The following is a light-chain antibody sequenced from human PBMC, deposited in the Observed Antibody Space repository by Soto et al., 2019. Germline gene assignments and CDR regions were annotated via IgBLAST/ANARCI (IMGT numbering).Light chain of an antibody. J-gene: IGLJ1*01. CDR2: EVT. V-gene: IGLV2-14*01. Sequence: ALAHPASVSGSPGQSIAISCTGSSSDVGIYNYVSWYQQHPGKVPKLIIYEVTNRPSGVSNRFSGSKSGNTASLTISGLQAEDEADYYCSSYTTSSTRVFGTGTKVTVL. CDR3: SSYTTSSTRV. CDR1: SSDVGIYNY.